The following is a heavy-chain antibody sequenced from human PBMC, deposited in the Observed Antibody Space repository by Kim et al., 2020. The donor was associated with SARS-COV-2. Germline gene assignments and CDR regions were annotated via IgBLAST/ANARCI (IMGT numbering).Heavy chain of an antibody. Sequence: AQKFQGRVTITADESTSTAYMELSSLRSEDTAVYYCARDSSSPPGDAFDIWGQGTMVTVSS. D-gene: IGHD6-13*01. J-gene: IGHJ3*02. V-gene: IGHV1-69*01. CDR3: ARDSSSPPGDAFDI.